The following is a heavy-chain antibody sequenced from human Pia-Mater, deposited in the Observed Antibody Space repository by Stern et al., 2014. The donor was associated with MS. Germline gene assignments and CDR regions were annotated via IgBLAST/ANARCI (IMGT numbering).Heavy chain of an antibody. Sequence: QLQLQESGPGLVKPSETLSLTCTVSGGSITGYYWSWIRQPPGKGLEWIGYIYYSGSTNYNPSLKSRVTISVDTSKSQFSLKLSSVTAADTAVYYCARVDWLQHFFDYWGQGTLVTVSS. CDR1: GGSITGYY. CDR2: IYYSGST. V-gene: IGHV4-59*01. D-gene: IGHD5-24*01. CDR3: ARVDWLQHFFDY. J-gene: IGHJ4*02.